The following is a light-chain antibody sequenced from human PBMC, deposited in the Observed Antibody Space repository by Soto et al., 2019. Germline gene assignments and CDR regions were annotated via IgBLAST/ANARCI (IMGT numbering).Light chain of an antibody. CDR1: ESVRSY. V-gene: IGKV3-11*01. Sequence: EIEMTQSPATLSLAPGERVTLSCRASESVRSYLVWYQQKPGQAPRLLMYEASTRATGIPARFSGGGSGTDFTLTISSLEPEDSAVYYCQQCTNWPWTFGQGTKVDIK. CDR2: EAS. J-gene: IGKJ1*01. CDR3: QQCTNWPWT.